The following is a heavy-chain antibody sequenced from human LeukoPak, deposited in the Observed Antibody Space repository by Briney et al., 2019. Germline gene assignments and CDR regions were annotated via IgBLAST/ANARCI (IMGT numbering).Heavy chain of an antibody. J-gene: IGHJ4*02. CDR3: APIGAGY. V-gene: IGHV3-74*03. CDR1: GITFTGDW. D-gene: IGHD4/OR15-4a*01. CDR2: SRSDGSST. Sequence: PGGALRLSCAASGITFTGDWHWVRQAPGKGLVWVSLSRSDGSSTTYADSEKGRFTISRDSAKNTLYLQMNSLRVEDTAVYYCAPIGAGYWGEGTLVTVSS.